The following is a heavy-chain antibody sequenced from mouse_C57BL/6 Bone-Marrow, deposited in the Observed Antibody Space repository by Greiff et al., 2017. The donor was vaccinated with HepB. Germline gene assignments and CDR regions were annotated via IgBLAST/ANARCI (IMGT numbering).Heavy chain of an antibody. V-gene: IGHV1-47*01. CDR3: ATYGSSQGYAMDY. D-gene: IGHD1-1*01. CDR2: FHPYNDDT. CDR1: GYTFTTYP. J-gene: IGHJ4*01. Sequence: LQESGAELVKPGASVKMSCKASGYTFTTYPIEWMKQNHGKSLEWIGNFHPYNDDTKYNEKFKGKATLTVEKSSSTVYLELSRLTSDDSAVYYCATYGSSQGYAMDYWGQGTSVTVSS.